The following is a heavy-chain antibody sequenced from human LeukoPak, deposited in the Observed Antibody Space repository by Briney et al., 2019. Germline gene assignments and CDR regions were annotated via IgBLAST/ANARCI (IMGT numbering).Heavy chain of an antibody. Sequence: GGSLRLSCAASGFTFSSYAMSWVRQAPGKGLEWASAISGSGGSTYYADSVKGRFTISRDNSKNTLYLQMNSLRAEDTAVYYCARAQSRYSGYDSFPFDSWGQGTLVTVSS. CDR3: ARAQSRYSGYDSFPFDS. CDR1: GFTFSSYA. V-gene: IGHV3-23*01. CDR2: ISGSGGST. J-gene: IGHJ4*02. D-gene: IGHD5-12*01.